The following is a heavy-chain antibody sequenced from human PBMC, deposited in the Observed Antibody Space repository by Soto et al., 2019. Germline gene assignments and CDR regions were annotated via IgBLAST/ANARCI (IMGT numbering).Heavy chain of an antibody. D-gene: IGHD6-19*01. Sequence: SETLSLTCAVSGYSISSGYYWGWVRQPPGQGPEWIGTIYHNGRTYYNPSLNSRVTMSVDTSKNQFSLRLSSVTAADTAIYFCARVAYGNGWIFDYWGQGTLVTVSS. J-gene: IGHJ4*01. V-gene: IGHV4-38-2*01. CDR3: ARVAYGNGWIFDY. CDR2: IYHNGRT. CDR1: GYSISSGYY.